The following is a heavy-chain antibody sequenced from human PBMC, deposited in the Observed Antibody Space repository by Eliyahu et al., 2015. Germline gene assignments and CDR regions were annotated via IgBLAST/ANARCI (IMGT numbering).Heavy chain of an antibody. CDR3: ARTYYGDLLDAFDI. CDR1: GXTFSTYT. D-gene: IGHD4-17*01. V-gene: IGHV3-21*02. CDR2: ISSSSRYI. Sequence: EVQLVESGGGLVXXGGSLRLXCAASGXTFSTYTMNWVRLXPGMGLEWVSSISSSSRYIYYADSVRGRITISRDNARNSLFLQMNSLRPEDTALYYCARTYYGDLLDAFDIWGQGTMVTVSS. J-gene: IGHJ3*02.